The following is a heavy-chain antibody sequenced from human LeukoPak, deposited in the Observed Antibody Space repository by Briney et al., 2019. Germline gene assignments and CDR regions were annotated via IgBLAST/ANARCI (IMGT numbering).Heavy chain of an antibody. J-gene: IGHJ6*03. D-gene: IGHD4-17*01. CDR2: INYSGST. CDR1: GGSFSG. Sequence: SETLSLTCAVYGGSFSGSLIRQPPGKGLEWIGEINYSGSTNYNPSLKSRATISIDTSKNQFSLKVNSVTAADTAVYYCARVLGGTVTTRPPYYYYYYMDVWGKGTTVTVSS. V-gene: IGHV4-34*01. CDR3: ARVLGGTVTTRPPYYYYYYMDV.